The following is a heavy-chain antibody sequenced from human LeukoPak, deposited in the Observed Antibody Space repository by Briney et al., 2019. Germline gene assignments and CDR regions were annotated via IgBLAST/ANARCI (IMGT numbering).Heavy chain of an antibody. V-gene: IGHV1-8*02. J-gene: IGHJ1*01. D-gene: IGHD6-13*01. CDR3: ARDLQLVQGYFQH. CDR2: MNPNSGNT. Sequence: ASVKVSCKASGYTFTSYDINWVRQATGQGLEWMGWMNPNSGNTGYAQKFQGRVTMTRDTSISTAYMELSRLRSDDTAVYYCARDLQLVQGYFQHWGQGTLVTVSS. CDR1: GYTFTSYD.